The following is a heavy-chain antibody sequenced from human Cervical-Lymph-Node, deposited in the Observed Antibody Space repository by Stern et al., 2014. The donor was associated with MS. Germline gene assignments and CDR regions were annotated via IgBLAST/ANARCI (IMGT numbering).Heavy chain of an antibody. Sequence: EVQLVESGGGLVQPGGSMRLSCAASGFTFNSHWMHWVRQAPGKGLVWVARISGDGNRITYADSVKGRFTISRANAKNTLYLDMDSVRAEDTAVYHCVRDSKVGRTSFEFWGQGTPVTVSS. D-gene: IGHD1-26*01. J-gene: IGHJ4*02. CDR3: VRDSKVGRTSFEF. V-gene: IGHV3-74*01. CDR1: GFTFNSHW. CDR2: ISGDGNRI.